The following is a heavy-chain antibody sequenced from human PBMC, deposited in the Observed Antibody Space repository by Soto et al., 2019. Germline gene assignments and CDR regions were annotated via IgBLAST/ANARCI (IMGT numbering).Heavy chain of an antibody. Sequence: SVKVSCKASGGTFSSYAISWVRQAPGQGLEWMGGIIPIFGTANYAQKFQGRVTITADESTSTAYMELSSLRSDDTAVYYCARLIPPANWFDPWGQGTLVTVSS. J-gene: IGHJ5*02. V-gene: IGHV1-69*13. CDR1: GGTFSSYA. CDR3: ARLIPPANWFDP. CDR2: IIPIFGTA. D-gene: IGHD2-21*01.